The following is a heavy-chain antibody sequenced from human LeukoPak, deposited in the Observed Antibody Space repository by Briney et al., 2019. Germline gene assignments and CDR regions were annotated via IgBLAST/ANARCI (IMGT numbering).Heavy chain of an antibody. CDR3: AKNSYYDSSGYSDY. Sequence: PGGSLTLSCAASGFTFSSYGMTWVRQAPGKGLEWVSTIRDSGSNTYYADSVKGRFTISRDNSKNTLYLQMNSLRAEDTAVYYCAKNSYYDSSGYSDYWGQGTLVTVSS. J-gene: IGHJ4*02. D-gene: IGHD3-22*01. CDR1: GFTFSSYG. V-gene: IGHV3-23*01. CDR2: IRDSGSNT.